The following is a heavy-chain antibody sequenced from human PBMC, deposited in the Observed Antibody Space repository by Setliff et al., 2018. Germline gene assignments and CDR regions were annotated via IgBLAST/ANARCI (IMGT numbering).Heavy chain of an antibody. D-gene: IGHD1-26*01. V-gene: IGHV4-39*01. CDR3: VRLQYSGSSDAPGRDPTQYYYYYGMDV. CDR2: FYYSGST. J-gene: IGHJ6*02. Sequence: SETLSLTCTVSGGSISSSSYYWGWIRQAPGKGLEWIGSFYYSGSTYYNPSLKSRVTISVDTSKNQFSLKLTSVTAADTAVYYCVRLQYSGSSDAPGRDPTQYYYYYGMDVWGQGTTVTVSS. CDR1: GGSISSSSYY.